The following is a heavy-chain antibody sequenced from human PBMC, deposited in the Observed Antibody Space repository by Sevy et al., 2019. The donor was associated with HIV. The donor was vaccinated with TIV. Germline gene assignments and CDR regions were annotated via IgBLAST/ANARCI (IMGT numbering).Heavy chain of an antibody. CDR1: GFTVSSNY. CDR2: IYSGGST. Sequence: GGSLRLSCAASGFTVSSNYMSWVRQAPGKGLEWVSVIYSGGSTYYADSVKGRFTISRDNSKNTLYLQMNSLRAEDTAVYYCVLIVGATTGYYYYYGMDVWGQGTTVTISS. J-gene: IGHJ6*02. V-gene: IGHV3-53*01. CDR3: VLIVGATTGYYYYYGMDV. D-gene: IGHD1-26*01.